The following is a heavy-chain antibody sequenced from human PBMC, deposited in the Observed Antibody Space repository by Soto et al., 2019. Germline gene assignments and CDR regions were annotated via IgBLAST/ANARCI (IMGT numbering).Heavy chain of an antibody. Sequence: EVQLLESGGGLVEPGGSLRLSCAASGFTFSDYPMTWVRQAPGKGLEWVSSISGSGGSTYYADSVKGRFTMSRDNSKSTLYLQMNSLRAEDTAVYYCAKEQAHSIADTSSNFDYWGQGTLVTVSS. CDR2: ISGSGGST. V-gene: IGHV3-23*01. CDR1: GFTFSDYP. J-gene: IGHJ4*02. CDR3: AKEQAHSIADTSSNFDY. D-gene: IGHD2-2*01.